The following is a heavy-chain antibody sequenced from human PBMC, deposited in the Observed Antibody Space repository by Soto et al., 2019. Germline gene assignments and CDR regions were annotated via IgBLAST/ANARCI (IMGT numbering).Heavy chain of an antibody. CDR2: INSDGSST. CDR3: ARRREGYYYGLDV. J-gene: IGHJ6*02. V-gene: IGHV3-74*01. CDR1: RFTFSSYW. Sequence: EERLVESRGGSVQPGGSLRLSCAASRFTFSSYWMYWVRQAPGKGLVWVSRINSDGSSTRYADSVKGRFSISRDNSKSTLYLQMNTLRAEDTAVYYCARRREGYYYGLDVWGQGTTVTVSS. D-gene: IGHD1-26*01.